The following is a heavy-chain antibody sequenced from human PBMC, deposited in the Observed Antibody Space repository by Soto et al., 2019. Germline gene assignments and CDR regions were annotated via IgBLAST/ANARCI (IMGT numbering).Heavy chain of an antibody. J-gene: IGHJ4*02. CDR1: GYTFTSYG. D-gene: IGHD2-2*01. CDR2: ISGYNGNT. V-gene: IGHV1-18*01. CDR3: ARTRLDCRGTSCYDY. Sequence: ASVKVSCKASGYTFTSYGISWVRQAPGQGLEWMAWISGYNGNTNYEQKVQGRVTVTADTSTSTAYMELRSLRADDTAVYYCARTRLDCRGTSCYDYWGQGTLVTAPQ.